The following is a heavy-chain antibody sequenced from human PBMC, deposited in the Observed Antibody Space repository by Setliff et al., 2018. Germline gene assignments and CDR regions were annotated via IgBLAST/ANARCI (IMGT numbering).Heavy chain of an antibody. CDR2: ISPYNGDA. V-gene: IGHV1-18*01. D-gene: IGHD2-15*01. J-gene: IGHJ4*02. CDR3: TRGRGPRVVVAVPLDF. Sequence: ASVKVSCKPSGYNFVTFGVNWVRQVPGQGLEWMGWISPYNGDANYAQKFQGRVTMTQDTSRGTAYMELRTLSSDDTAVYYCTRGRGPRVVVAVPLDFWGQGTLGTVS. CDR1: GYNFVTFG.